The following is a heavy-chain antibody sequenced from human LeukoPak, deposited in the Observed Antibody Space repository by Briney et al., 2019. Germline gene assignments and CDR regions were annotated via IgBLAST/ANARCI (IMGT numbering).Heavy chain of an antibody. CDR2: INTDGTVT. V-gene: IGHV3-74*01. J-gene: IGHJ4*02. Sequence: GGSLRLSCAASGFIFSKYWMLWVRQAPGKGLESVSRINTDGTVTIYADSVKGRFTVSRDNADNTMFLQMNSVRDEDTAVYYCATKQWLAPPPDSRGQGTPVTVSS. D-gene: IGHD6-19*01. CDR1: GFIFSKYW. CDR3: ATKQWLAPPPDS.